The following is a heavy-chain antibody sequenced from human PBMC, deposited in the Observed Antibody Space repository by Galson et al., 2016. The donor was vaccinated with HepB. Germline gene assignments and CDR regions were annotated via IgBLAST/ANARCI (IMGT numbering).Heavy chain of an antibody. V-gene: IGHV3-64D*09. CDR3: VKELDPGYFSFDV. CDR2: ISGDGVNT. Sequence: SLRLSCAASGFAFNSLAMHWVRQTPGKRLEYVSAISGDGVNTYYADSVKGRFSISRDNSKSTLSLQMTTLRVEDTAVYYCVKELDPGYFSFDVWGQGVQVTVSS. D-gene: IGHD2/OR15-2a*01. CDR1: GFAFNSLA. J-gene: IGHJ4*02.